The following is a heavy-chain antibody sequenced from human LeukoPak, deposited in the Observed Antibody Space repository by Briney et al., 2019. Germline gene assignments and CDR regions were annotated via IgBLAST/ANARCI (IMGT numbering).Heavy chain of an antibody. CDR3: ARLLRGGRDTAMVTMIVVRAKPGAFDS. Sequence: PSETLSLTCAVYGGSFSGYYWSWIRQPPGRGLEWIGEINHSGSTNYNPSLKSRVTISVDTSKNQFSMKLSSVTAADTAVYYCARLLRGGRDTAMVTMIVVRAKPGAFDSWGQGTMVTVSS. V-gene: IGHV4-34*01. D-gene: IGHD5-18*01. CDR2: INHSGST. J-gene: IGHJ3*02. CDR1: GGSFSGYY.